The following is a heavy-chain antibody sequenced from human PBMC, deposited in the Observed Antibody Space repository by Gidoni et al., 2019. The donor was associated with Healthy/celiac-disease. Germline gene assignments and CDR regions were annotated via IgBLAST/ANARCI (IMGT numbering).Heavy chain of an antibody. CDR1: GGTFSSYA. CDR2: IIPIFGTA. CDR3: AREGKGMVRGVIITGYYYYGMDV. Sequence: QVQLVQSGAEVKKPGSSVKVSCKASGGTFSSYAISWVRQAPGQGLEWMGGIIPIFGTANYAQKFQGRVTITADESTSTAYMELSSLRSEDTAVYYCAREGKGMVRGVIITGYYYYGMDVWGQGTTVTVSS. D-gene: IGHD3-10*01. J-gene: IGHJ6*02. V-gene: IGHV1-69*01.